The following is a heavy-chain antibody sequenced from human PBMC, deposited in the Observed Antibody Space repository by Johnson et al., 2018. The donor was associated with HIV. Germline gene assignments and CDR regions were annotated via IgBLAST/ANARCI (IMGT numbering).Heavy chain of an antibody. CDR3: ARSKDCSVSSSPDSVDL. CDR1: GFTFSSYG. J-gene: IGHJ3*01. CDR2: TRYDGSNK. V-gene: IGHV3-30*02. Sequence: QVHLVESGGGVVQPGGSLRLSCAASGFTFSSYGMHWVRQAPGKGLEWVAFTRYDGSNKYYADSVKGRFTISRDNSKNTLYLQMNSLRAEDTAVYYCARSKDCSVSSSPDSVDLWGQGTMVTVSS. D-gene: IGHD2-15*01.